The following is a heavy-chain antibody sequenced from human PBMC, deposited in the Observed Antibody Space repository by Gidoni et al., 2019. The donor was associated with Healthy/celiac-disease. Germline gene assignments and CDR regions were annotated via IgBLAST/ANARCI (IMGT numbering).Heavy chain of an antibody. CDR1: GFTFSSFG. J-gene: IGHJ6*02. V-gene: IGHV3-30*02. Sequence: QVQLVESGGGVVQPGGSRRLSCAASGFTFSSFGMHWVRQAPGKGLEWVAFLRYDGSNKYYADSVKGRFTISRDNSKNTLYLQMNSLRAEDTAEYYCAKDLRDYDFWSGYFPATYGMDVWGQGTTVTVSS. CDR3: AKDLRDYDFWSGYFPATYGMDV. CDR2: LRYDGSNK. D-gene: IGHD3-3*01.